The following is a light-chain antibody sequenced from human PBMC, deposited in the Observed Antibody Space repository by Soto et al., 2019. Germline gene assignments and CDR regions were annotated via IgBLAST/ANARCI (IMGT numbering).Light chain of an antibody. J-gene: IGLJ1*01. CDR3: SSYTSSSTPV. Sequence: QSALTQPASVSGSPGQSITISCPGTSSDVGGYNYVSWYQQHPGKAPKLMIYEVSNRPSGVSNRFSGSKSGNTASLTISGLQAEDEADYYCSSYTSSSTPVFGTGTKLTVL. CDR2: EVS. V-gene: IGLV2-14*01. CDR1: SSDVGGYNY.